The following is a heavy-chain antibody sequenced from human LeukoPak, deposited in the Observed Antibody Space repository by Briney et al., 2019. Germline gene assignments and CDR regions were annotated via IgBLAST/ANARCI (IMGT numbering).Heavy chain of an antibody. Sequence: ASVKVSCKASGYTFTGYYMHWVRQAPGQGLEWMGRINPNSGGTNYAQKVQGRVTMTRDTSISTAYMELSRLRSDDTAVYYCARPVLKGYDNCGYWGQGTLVTVSS. V-gene: IGHV1-2*06. CDR2: INPNSGGT. CDR1: GYTFTGYY. J-gene: IGHJ4*02. D-gene: IGHD1-20*01. CDR3: ARPVLKGYDNCGY.